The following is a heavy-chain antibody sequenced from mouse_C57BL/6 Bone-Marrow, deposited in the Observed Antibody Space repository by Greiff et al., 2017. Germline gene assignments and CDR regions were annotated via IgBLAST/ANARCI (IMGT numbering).Heavy chain of an antibody. V-gene: IGHV2-2*01. CDR3: ARRDGAWYFDV. D-gene: IGHD1-1*01. J-gene: IGHJ1*03. CDR2: IWSGGST. CDR1: GFSLTSYG. Sequence: QVQLQQSGPGLVQPSQSLSITCPVSGFSLTSYGVHWVRQSPGKGLEWLGVIWSGGSTDYNAAFISRLSISKDNSKSQVFFKMNSLQADDTAIYYCARRDGAWYFDVWGTGTTVTVSS.